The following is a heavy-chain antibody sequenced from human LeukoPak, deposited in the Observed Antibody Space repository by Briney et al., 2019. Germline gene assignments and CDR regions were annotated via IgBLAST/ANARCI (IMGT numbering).Heavy chain of an antibody. V-gene: IGHV3-23*01. CDR1: GFIFSSYA. CDR3: AREGTTYYYGMDV. Sequence: QPGGSLRLSCAASGFIFSSYAMSWVRQAPGKGLEWVSVISGYGGSTHYADSVKGRFTISRDNSKNTLHLQMNSLRAEDTAVYYCAREGTTYYYGMDVWGQGTTVTVSS. J-gene: IGHJ6*02. D-gene: IGHD1-26*01. CDR2: ISGYGGST.